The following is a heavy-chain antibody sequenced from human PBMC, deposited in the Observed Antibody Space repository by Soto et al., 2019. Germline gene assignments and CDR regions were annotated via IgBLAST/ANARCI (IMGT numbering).Heavy chain of an antibody. J-gene: IGHJ6*02. V-gene: IGHV1-69*12. CDR2: ISPIFGTA. D-gene: IGHD1-26*01. CDR3: ASHSGSSPEGRYYYGMDV. Sequence: QVQLVQSGAEVKKPGSSVKVSCKASGGTFSSYAISWVRQAPGQGLEWMGGISPIFGTADYAQKFQDRVTITADESTSTAYMELSSLRSEDTAVYYCASHSGSSPEGRYYYGMDVWGQGTTVTVSS. CDR1: GGTFSSYA.